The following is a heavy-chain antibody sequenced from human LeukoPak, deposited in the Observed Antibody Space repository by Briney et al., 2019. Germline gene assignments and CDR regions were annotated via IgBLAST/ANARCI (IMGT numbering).Heavy chain of an antibody. CDR3: AKDRTTDYDFWSGPGGHFDY. Sequence: GGSLRLSCAASGFTFSSYAMGWVRQAPGKGLQWVSTISGSGGSTYYADSVKGRFTISRDNSKNTLYLQMNSLRAEDTAVYYCAKDRTTDYDFWSGPGGHFDYWGQGTLVTVSS. D-gene: IGHD3-3*01. CDR1: GFTFSSYA. V-gene: IGHV3-23*01. CDR2: ISGSGGST. J-gene: IGHJ4*02.